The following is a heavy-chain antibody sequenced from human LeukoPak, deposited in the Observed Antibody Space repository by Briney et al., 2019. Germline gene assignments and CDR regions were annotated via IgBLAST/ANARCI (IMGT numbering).Heavy chain of an antibody. CDR2: INHSGST. CDR3: AREGVRSGSYYFDY. V-gene: IGHV4-34*01. Sequence: PSETLSLTCAVYGGSFSGYYWNWIRQPPGKGLEWIGEINHSGSTNYNPSLKSRVTMSVDTSKNQFSLKQSSVTAADTAVYYCAREGVRSGSYYFDYWGQGTLVTVSS. CDR1: GGSFSGYY. J-gene: IGHJ4*02. D-gene: IGHD1-26*01.